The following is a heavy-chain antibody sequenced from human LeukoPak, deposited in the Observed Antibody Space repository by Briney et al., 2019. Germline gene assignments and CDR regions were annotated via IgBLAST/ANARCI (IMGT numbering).Heavy chain of an antibody. Sequence: SETLSLTCTVSGGSISSSSYYWGWIRQPPGKGLEWIGSIYYSGSTNYNPSLKSRVTISVDTSKNQFSLKLSSVTAADTAVYYCARVLGYCSSTSCLQYYYYGMDVWGQGTTVTVSS. J-gene: IGHJ6*02. CDR3: ARVLGYCSSTSCLQYYYYGMDV. D-gene: IGHD2-2*01. CDR1: GGSISSSSYY. CDR2: IYYSGST. V-gene: IGHV4-39*07.